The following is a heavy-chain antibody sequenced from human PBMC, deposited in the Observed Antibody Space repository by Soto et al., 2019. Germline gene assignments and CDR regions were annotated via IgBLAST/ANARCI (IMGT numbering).Heavy chain of an antibody. CDR2: VHDSWGS. Sequence: QVPLQESGPGLVKPSETLSLSCTVSGGSISSYYWSWIRQPPGKGLEWIGYVHDSWGSHYNPSLKSRVAISLDTSTSQFSLKLPSVTATAPAVYYCVRQGFGALHGLVAVWRQGTTVTVSS. V-gene: IGHV4-59*08. J-gene: IGHJ6*02. CDR1: GGSISSYY. D-gene: IGHD3-10*01. CDR3: VRQGFGALHGLVAV.